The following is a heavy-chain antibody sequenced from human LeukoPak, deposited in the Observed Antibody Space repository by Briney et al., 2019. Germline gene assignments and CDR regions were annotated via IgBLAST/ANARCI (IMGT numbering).Heavy chain of an antibody. Sequence: GGSLRLSCGASGFTFSSYEVNWVRQSPGKGLEWVSYISGSGSTMYYADSVKGRFTISRDNAKNSLYLQMNSLRAEDTAVYYCARGSIVGAGYYYYMDVWGKGTTVTISS. CDR1: GFTFSSYE. D-gene: IGHD1-26*01. CDR2: ISGSGSTM. V-gene: IGHV3-48*03. CDR3: ARGSIVGAGYYYYMDV. J-gene: IGHJ6*03.